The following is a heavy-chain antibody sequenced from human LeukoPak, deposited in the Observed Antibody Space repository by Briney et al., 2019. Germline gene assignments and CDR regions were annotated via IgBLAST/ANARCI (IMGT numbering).Heavy chain of an antibody. CDR2: IYYSGST. Sequence: SETLSLTCTVSGGSISSYYWRWLRQPPGRGLEGIGYIYYSGSTNYNPSLKSRVTISVDTSKNQFSLKLSSVTAADTAVYYCASYRVPAATRQYYFDYWGQGTLVTVSS. J-gene: IGHJ4*02. V-gene: IGHV4-59*01. CDR1: GGSISSYY. D-gene: IGHD2-2*01. CDR3: ASYRVPAATRQYYFDY.